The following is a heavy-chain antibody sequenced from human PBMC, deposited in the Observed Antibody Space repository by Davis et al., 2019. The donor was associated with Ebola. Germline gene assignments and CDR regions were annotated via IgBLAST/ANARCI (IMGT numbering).Heavy chain of an antibody. D-gene: IGHD3-22*01. CDR3: ARDHTYYYDSSGYYYGGWFDS. CDR1: GFTFSSYG. Sequence: GSLRLSCAASGFTFSSYGMHWIRQPPGKGLEWIGEINHSGSTNYNPSLKSRVTISVDTSKNQFSLKLSSVTAADTAVYYCARDHTYYYDSSGYYYGGWFDSWGQGTLVTVSS. J-gene: IGHJ5*01. V-gene: IGHV4-34*01. CDR2: INHSGST.